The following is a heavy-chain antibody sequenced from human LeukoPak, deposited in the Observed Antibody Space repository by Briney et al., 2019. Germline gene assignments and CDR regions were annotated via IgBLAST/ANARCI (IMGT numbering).Heavy chain of an antibody. D-gene: IGHD3-10*01. J-gene: IGHJ3*02. Sequence: PSQTLSLTCAVSGGSISSGGYSWSWIRQPPGKGLEWIGYIYHSGSTYYNPSLKSRVTISVDRSKNQFSLKLSSVTAADTAVYYCASLIYGSGSQPRSAFDIWGQGTMVTVSS. V-gene: IGHV4-30-2*01. CDR2: IYHSGST. CDR1: GGSISSGGYS. CDR3: ASLIYGSGSQPRSAFDI.